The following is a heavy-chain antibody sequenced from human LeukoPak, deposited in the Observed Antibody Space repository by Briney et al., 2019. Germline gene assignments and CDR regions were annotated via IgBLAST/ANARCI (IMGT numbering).Heavy chain of an antibody. CDR1: GGPFSGYY. Sequence: SETLSLTCAVYGGPFSGYYWSWVRQPPGRGLEWIGEINHSGSTNYNPSLKSRVTISVDTSKKQFFLKLSSVTAADTAVYYCAGGPKGRFDYWGQGTLVTGSS. V-gene: IGHV4-34*01. J-gene: IGHJ4*02. CDR2: INHSGST. CDR3: AGGPKGRFDY.